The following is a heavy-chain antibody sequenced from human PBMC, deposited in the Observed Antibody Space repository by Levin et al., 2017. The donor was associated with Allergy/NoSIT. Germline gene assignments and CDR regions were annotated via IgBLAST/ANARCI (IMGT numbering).Heavy chain of an antibody. Sequence: GGSLRLSCAASGFTFSSYGMHWVRQAPGKGLEWVAVIWYDGSNKYYADSVKGRFTISRDNSKNTLYLQMNSLRAEDTAVYYCARDMWFGVATPFDYWGQGTLVTVSS. V-gene: IGHV3-33*01. CDR1: GFTFSSYG. CDR2: IWYDGSNK. D-gene: IGHD3-10*01. CDR3: ARDMWFGVATPFDY. J-gene: IGHJ4*02.